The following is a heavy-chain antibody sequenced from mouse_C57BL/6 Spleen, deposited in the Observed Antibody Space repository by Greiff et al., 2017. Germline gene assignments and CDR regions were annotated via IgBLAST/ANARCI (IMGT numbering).Heavy chain of an antibody. V-gene: IGHV6-3*01. J-gene: IGHJ3*01. CDR1: GFTFSNYW. CDR2: IRLKSDNYAT. D-gene: IGHD2-3*01. Sequence: EVKLQESGGGLVQPGGSMKLSCVASGFTFSNYWMNWVRQSPEKGLEWVAQIRLKSDNYATHYAESVKGRFTISRYDSKSSVYLQMNNLRAEDTGIYYRTVDGYYPPYWGQGTLVTVSA. CDR3: TVDGYYPPY.